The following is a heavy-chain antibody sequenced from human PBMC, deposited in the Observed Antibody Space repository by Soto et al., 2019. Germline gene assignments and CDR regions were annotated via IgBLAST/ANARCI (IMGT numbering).Heavy chain of an antibody. CDR3: ARRSRTVLRFLEWSIGYYFDY. CDR2: INHSGST. J-gene: IGHJ4*02. V-gene: IGHV4-34*01. D-gene: IGHD3-3*01. CDR1: GGSFSGYY. Sequence: SETLSLTCAVYGGSFSGYYWSWIRQPPGKGLEWIGEINHSGSTNYNPSLKSRVTISVDTSKNQFSLKLSSVTAADTAVYYCARRSRTVLRFLEWSIGYYFDYWGQGTLVTVSS.